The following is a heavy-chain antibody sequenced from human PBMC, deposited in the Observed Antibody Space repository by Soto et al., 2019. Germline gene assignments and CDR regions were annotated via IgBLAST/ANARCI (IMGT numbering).Heavy chain of an antibody. CDR1: GYSFTSYW. V-gene: IGHV5-51*01. J-gene: IGHJ4*02. CDR2: IYPGDSDT. CDR3: ARLDTMIVVVNPYYFDY. Sequence: GESLTLSCKGSGYSFTSYWIGWVRQMPGKGLEWMGIIYPGDSDTRYSPSFQGQVTISADKSISTAYLQWSSLKASDTAMYYCARLDTMIVVVNPYYFDYWGQGTLVTV. D-gene: IGHD3-22*01.